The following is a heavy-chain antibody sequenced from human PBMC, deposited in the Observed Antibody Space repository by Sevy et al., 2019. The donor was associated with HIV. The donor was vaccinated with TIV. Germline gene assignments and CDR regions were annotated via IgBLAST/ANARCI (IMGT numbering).Heavy chain of an antibody. Sequence: GGSLRLSCEASGFTISRYGLHWVRQAPGKGLEWVSAISASGGTTFFADSVKGRFTISRDNSKNTMYLQMNSLRVEDTAVYYCAKSPSSPGSSSTWATFDYWGQGTLVTVSS. CDR2: ISASGGTT. V-gene: IGHV3-23*01. CDR3: AKSPSSPGSSSTWATFDY. CDR1: GFTISRYG. D-gene: IGHD6-13*01. J-gene: IGHJ4*02.